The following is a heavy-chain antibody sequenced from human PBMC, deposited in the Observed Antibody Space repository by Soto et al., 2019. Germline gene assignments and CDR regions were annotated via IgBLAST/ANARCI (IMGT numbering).Heavy chain of an antibody. CDR2: IKTDGTIT. CDR3: ARGGVIVVGLDV. D-gene: IGHD3-22*01. CDR1: GFTFSTYW. Sequence: EVQLVESGGGLVQPGGSLRLSCAGTGFTFSTYWMHWARQAPGKGLEWVSRIKTDGTITGYADSVKGRFTISRDNAKNTLWLRMNSLRAEDTAVYYCARGGVIVVGLDVWGQGTTVTVSS. J-gene: IGHJ6*02. V-gene: IGHV3-74*01.